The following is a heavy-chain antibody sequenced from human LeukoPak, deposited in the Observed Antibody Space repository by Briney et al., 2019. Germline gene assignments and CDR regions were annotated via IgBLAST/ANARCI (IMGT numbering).Heavy chain of an antibody. Sequence: GGSLRLSCAASGFTFNNYAMSWVRQPPGKGLEWVSSISGSGGNTFYTDSVKGRFTISRDKSKNTLFLQMNSLRAEDTAVYYCAKESGYDFWSGDHFDYWGQGTLVTVSS. J-gene: IGHJ4*02. CDR2: ISGSGGNT. V-gene: IGHV3-23*01. CDR1: GFTFNNYA. D-gene: IGHD3-3*01. CDR3: AKESGYDFWSGDHFDY.